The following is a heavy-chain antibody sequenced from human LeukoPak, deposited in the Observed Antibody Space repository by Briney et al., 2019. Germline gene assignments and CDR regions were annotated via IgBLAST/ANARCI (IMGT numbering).Heavy chain of an antibody. D-gene: IGHD2-15*01. Sequence: GGSLRLSCAASGFTLSSYAMTWVRQAPGKGLEWVSAISGGGGSTYYADSVKGRFTISRDILKNTLYLQMNSLRAEDTAVYYCASRGYCSGGSCPPAYWGQGTLVTVSS. CDR1: GFTLSSYA. J-gene: IGHJ4*02. V-gene: IGHV3-23*01. CDR2: ISGGGGST. CDR3: ASRGYCSGGSCPPAY.